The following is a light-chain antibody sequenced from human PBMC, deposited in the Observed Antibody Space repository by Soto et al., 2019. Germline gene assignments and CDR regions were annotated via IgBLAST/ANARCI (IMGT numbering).Light chain of an antibody. CDR1: QGISNY. CDR3: QKYDRAPFT. Sequence: IQLTQSPSSLSAYLGDRVTITCRASQGISNYLAWYQQKPGRLPKLLLFGASTLQSGVPARFSGSGSGTLFTLTINGLLPEDVATYYCQKYDRAPFTFGPGTKVD. V-gene: IGKV1-27*01. J-gene: IGKJ3*01. CDR2: GAS.